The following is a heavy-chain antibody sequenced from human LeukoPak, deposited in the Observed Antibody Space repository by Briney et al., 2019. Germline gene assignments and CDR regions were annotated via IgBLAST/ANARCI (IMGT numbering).Heavy chain of an antibody. CDR1: GSTFSSYS. V-gene: IGHV3-48*04. CDR3: ARDRPRRGSSWYDP. D-gene: IGHD6-13*01. J-gene: IGHJ5*02. Sequence: PGGSLRLSCAASGSTFSSYSMNWVRQAPGKGLEWVSYISSSSSTIYYADSVKGRFTISRDNAKNSLYLQMNSLRAEDTAVYYCARDRPRRGSSWYDPWGQGTLVTVSS. CDR2: ISSSSSTI.